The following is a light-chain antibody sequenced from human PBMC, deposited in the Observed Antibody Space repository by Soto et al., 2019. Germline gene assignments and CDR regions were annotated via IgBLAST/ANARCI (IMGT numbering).Light chain of an antibody. CDR2: EVS. Sequence: QSVLTQPRSVSGSPGQSVTISCTGSNSDVGLYDFVSWYQHHPGRAPKLIVSEVSHRPSGISNRFSGSKSGNTASLTISGLQSEDEADYYCISYTSDDVRYVFGTGTKVTVL. V-gene: IGLV2-14*01. CDR3: ISYTSDDVRYV. J-gene: IGLJ1*01. CDR1: NSDVGLYDF.